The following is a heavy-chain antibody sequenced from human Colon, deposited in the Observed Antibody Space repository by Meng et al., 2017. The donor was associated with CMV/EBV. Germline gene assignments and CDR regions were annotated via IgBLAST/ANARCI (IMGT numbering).Heavy chain of an antibody. D-gene: IGHD3-16*01. V-gene: IGHV4-59*01. CDR2: IYYTGST. CDR3: GRGGGRYNTLGGMDV. CDR1: GGSISSYY. J-gene: IGHJ6*02. Sequence: SETLSLTCTVSGGSISSYYWSWIRQSPGWGLEWIGHIYYTGSTNYNPSLKSRVTISVDTSKNQFSLKLSSVTTADTAMYYCGRGGGRYNTLGGMDVWGQGTTVTVSS.